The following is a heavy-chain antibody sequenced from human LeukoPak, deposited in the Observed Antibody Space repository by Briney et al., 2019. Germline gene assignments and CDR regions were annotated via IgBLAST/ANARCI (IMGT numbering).Heavy chain of an antibody. V-gene: IGHV4-34*01. J-gene: IGHJ4*02. Sequence: PGGSLRLSCAASGFTFSSYEMNWIRQPPGKGLEWIGEINHSGSTNCNPSLKSRVTISVDTSKNQFSLKLSSVTAADTAVYYCARMPDVASLSRPFDYWGQGTLVTVSS. CDR3: ARMPDVASLSRPFDY. CDR2: INHSGST. D-gene: IGHD2-2*01. CDR1: GFTFSSYE.